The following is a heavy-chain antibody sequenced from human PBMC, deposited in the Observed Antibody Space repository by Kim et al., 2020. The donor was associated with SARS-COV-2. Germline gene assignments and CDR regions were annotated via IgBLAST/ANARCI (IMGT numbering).Heavy chain of an antibody. V-gene: IGHV3-66*01. CDR1: GFTVSSNY. D-gene: IGHD3-9*01. J-gene: IGHJ5*02. CDR2: IYSGGST. CDR3: AKVSRDILTGYYKIDP. Sequence: GGSLRLSCAASGFTVSSNYMSWVRQAPGKGLEWVSVIYSGGSTYYADSVKDRFTISRDNSKNTLYLQMNSLRAEDTAVYYCAKVSRDILTGYYKIDPWG.